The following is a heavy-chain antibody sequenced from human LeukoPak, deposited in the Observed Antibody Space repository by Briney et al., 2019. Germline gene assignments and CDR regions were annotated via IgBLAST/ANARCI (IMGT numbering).Heavy chain of an antibody. Sequence: GGSLRLSCAASGFTFSSYGMHWVRQAPGKGLEWVAIIWYDGSNKYYADSVKGRFTISRDNSKNTLYLQMISLRAEDTAVYYCARDKGMIGPLDYWGQGTLVTVSS. CDR3: ARDKGMIGPLDY. D-gene: IGHD3-22*01. CDR2: IWYDGSNK. J-gene: IGHJ4*02. CDR1: GFTFSSYG. V-gene: IGHV3-33*01.